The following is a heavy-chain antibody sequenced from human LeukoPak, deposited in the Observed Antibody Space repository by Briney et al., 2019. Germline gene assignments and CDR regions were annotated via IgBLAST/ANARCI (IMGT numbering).Heavy chain of an antibody. CDR3: AREPYSNYVGWFDP. D-gene: IGHD4-11*01. V-gene: IGHV4-59*01. Sequence: PSETLSLTCTVSGGSISSYYWSWIRQPPGKGLEWIGYIYYSGSTNYNPSLKSRVTISVDTSKNQSSLKLSSVTAADTAVYYCAREPYSNYVGWFDPWGQGTLVTVSS. CDR2: IYYSGST. J-gene: IGHJ5*02. CDR1: GGSISSYY.